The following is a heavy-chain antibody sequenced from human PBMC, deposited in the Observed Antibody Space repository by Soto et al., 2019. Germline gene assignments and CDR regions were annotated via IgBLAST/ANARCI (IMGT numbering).Heavy chain of an antibody. V-gene: IGHV2-5*02. D-gene: IGHD6-19*01. CDR1: GFSLTTSGVG. J-gene: IGHJ1*01. CDR3: AHRRGNGWLTN. CDR2: IYWDDDK. Sequence: QITLKESGPTLVKPTQTLTLTCTFSGFSLTTSGVGVAWIRQPPGKALEWLALIYWDDDKRYSSSLKTRLTITKDTSKNQVVLRLTNVDPADTATYYCAHRRGNGWLTNWGQGTLVTVSS.